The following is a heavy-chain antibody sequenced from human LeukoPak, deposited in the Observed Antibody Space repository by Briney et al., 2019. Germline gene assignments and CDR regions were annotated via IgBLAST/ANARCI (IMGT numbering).Heavy chain of an antibody. J-gene: IGHJ4*02. Sequence: PSETPSLTCSVSGGSISSSNHYWGWIRQPPGKGLEWIGSIYYSGSTYYNPSLKSRVTISVDTSKNQFSLKLSSVTAADTAVYYCARHRGYYGSGSKVDYWGQGTLVTVSS. CDR3: ARHRGYYGSGSKVDY. CDR1: GGSISSSNHY. CDR2: IYYSGST. V-gene: IGHV4-39*01. D-gene: IGHD3-10*01.